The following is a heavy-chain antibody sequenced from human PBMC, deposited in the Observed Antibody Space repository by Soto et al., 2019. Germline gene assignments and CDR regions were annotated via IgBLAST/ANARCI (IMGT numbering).Heavy chain of an antibody. Sequence: LRLSCAASGFTFSNFEMHWVRQAPGKGLEWVSYINTAGSTKYYAESVKGRFTISRDNARNSLFLQMNSLRAEDTAVYYCARAECSTPNCLTAYYSYGLDVWGLGTPVTVSS. CDR1: GFTFSNFE. J-gene: IGHJ6*02. D-gene: IGHD2-2*01. V-gene: IGHV3-48*03. CDR2: INTAGSTK. CDR3: ARAECSTPNCLTAYYSYGLDV.